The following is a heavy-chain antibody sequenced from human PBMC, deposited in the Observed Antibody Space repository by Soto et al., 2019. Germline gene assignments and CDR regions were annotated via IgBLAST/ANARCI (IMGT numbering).Heavy chain of an antibody. CDR3: ARDVRTYYYGSGTAGWFDP. CDR1: GFTFSSYG. V-gene: IGHV3-33*01. CDR2: IWYDGSNK. Sequence: QVQLVESGGGVVQPGRSLRLSCAASGFTFSSYGMHWVRQAPGKGLEWVAVIWYDGSNKYYADSVKGRFTISRDNSKNPLYLQMNSLRAEDTAVYYCARDVRTYYYGSGTAGWFDPWGQGTLVTVSS. D-gene: IGHD3-10*01. J-gene: IGHJ5*02.